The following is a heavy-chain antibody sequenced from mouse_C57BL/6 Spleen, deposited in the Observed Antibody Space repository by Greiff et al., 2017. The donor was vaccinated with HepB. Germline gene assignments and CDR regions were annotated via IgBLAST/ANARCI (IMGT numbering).Heavy chain of an antibody. CDR2: IDPETGGT. D-gene: IGHD3-2*02. CDR3: TREVDSSACYAMDY. Sequence: VKLQESGAELVRPGASVTLSCKASGYTFTDYEMHWVKQTPVHGLEWIGAIDPETGGTAYNQKFKGKAILTADKSSSTAYMELRSLTSEDSAVYYCTREVDSSACYAMDYWGQGTSVTVSS. CDR1: GYTFTDYE. V-gene: IGHV1-15*01. J-gene: IGHJ4*01.